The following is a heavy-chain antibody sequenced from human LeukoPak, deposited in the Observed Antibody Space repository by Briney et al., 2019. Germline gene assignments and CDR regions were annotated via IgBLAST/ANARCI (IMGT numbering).Heavy chain of an antibody. V-gene: IGHV3-30*02. D-gene: IGHD5-18*01. J-gene: IGHJ6*03. Sequence: PGGSLRLSCTVSGFTFDDYAMHWVRQAPGKGLEWGAFILCGGNNKYYADSVKGRFTISRDNSKNTLYLQMTSLRAEDTAVYYCAKDGSGYSYQMSYYYYYYMDVWGKGTTVTVSS. CDR1: GFTFDDYA. CDR3: AKDGSGYSYQMSYYYYYYMDV. CDR2: ILCGGNNK.